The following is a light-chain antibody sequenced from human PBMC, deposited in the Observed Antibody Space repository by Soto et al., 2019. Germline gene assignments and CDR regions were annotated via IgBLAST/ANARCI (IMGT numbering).Light chain of an antibody. CDR2: DVS. V-gene: IGLV2-14*01. Sequence: QSVLTQPASVSGSPGQSITISCTGTSSDVGTYNYVSWYQQHPGKAPKLMIYDVSNRPSGVSNRFSVSKSGNTASLTISGLQAEDEADYYCSSHTGSTVVFGGGTKVTVL. CDR3: SSHTGSTVV. CDR1: SSDVGTYNY. J-gene: IGLJ2*01.